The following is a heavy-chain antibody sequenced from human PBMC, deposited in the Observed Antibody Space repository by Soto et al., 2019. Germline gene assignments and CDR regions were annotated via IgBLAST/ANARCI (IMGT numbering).Heavy chain of an antibody. V-gene: IGHV4-59*08. Sequence: QVQLQESGPGLVKPSETLSLTCTVSGGSISSYYWSWIRQPPGKGLEWIGYIYYSGSTNYNPSLKSRVTISVDTSKNQFSLKLSSVTAADTAVYYCARLRGGSYLDWYFDLWGRGTLVTVSS. CDR1: GGSISSYY. CDR2: IYYSGST. J-gene: IGHJ2*01. D-gene: IGHD1-26*01. CDR3: ARLRGGSYLDWYFDL.